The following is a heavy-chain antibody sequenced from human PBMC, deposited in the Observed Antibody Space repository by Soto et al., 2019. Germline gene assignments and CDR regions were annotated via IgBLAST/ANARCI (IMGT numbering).Heavy chain of an antibody. CDR2: ISGSGGST. J-gene: IGHJ5*02. CDR1: GFTFSSYA. Sequence: EVQLLESGGGLVQPGGSLRISCAASGFTFSSYAMSWVRQAPGKGLEWVSAISGSGGSTYYADSVKGRFTISRDNSKNTLYLQMNSQRAEDTAVYYYAKGSTVAKQSNWFDPWGQGTLVTVSS. CDR3: AKGSTVAKQSNWFDP. V-gene: IGHV3-23*01. D-gene: IGHD4-17*01.